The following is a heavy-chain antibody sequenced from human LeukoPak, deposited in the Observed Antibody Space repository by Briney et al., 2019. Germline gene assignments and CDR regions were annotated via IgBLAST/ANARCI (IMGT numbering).Heavy chain of an antibody. D-gene: IGHD3-22*01. V-gene: IGHV4-30-4*08. CDR3: ARGGGGYSSSWYPYDDSSGYYAFDY. CDR1: GGSISSGDYY. CDR2: IYYSGST. J-gene: IGHJ4*02. Sequence: SQTLSLTCTVSGGSISSGDYYWSWIRQPPGKGLEWIGYIYYSGSTYYNPSLKSRVTISVDTSKNQFSLKLSSVTAADTAVYYFARGGGGYSSSWYPYDDSSGYYAFDYWGQGTLLTVSS.